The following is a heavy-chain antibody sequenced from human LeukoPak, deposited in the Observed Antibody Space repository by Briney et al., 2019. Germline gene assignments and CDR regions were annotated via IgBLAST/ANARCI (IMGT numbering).Heavy chain of an antibody. D-gene: IGHD6-19*01. Sequence: ASVRLSCKASGYTFTVYYMHWVRQAPGQGLEWMGWINPNSGGTNYAQKFQGRVTMTRDTSISTAYMERSRLRSDDTAVYYCARSIAVDDFDYWGQGTLVTVSS. J-gene: IGHJ4*02. CDR2: INPNSGGT. V-gene: IGHV1-2*02. CDR3: ARSIAVDDFDY. CDR1: GYTFTVYY.